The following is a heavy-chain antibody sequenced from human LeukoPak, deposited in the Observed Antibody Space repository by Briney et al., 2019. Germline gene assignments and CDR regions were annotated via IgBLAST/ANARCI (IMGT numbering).Heavy chain of an antibody. Sequence: GASVKVSCKASGYTFTGYYMHWVRQAPGQGLEWKGWINPNSGGTNYAQKFQGRVTMTRDTSISTAYMELSRLRSDDTAVYYCARSRFIMATIDYWGQGSLVTVSS. J-gene: IGHJ4*02. V-gene: IGHV1-2*02. D-gene: IGHD5-24*01. CDR3: ARSRFIMATIDY. CDR2: INPNSGGT. CDR1: GYTFTGYY.